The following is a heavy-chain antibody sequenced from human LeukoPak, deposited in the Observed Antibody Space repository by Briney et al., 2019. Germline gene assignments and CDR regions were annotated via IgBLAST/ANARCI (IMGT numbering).Heavy chain of an antibody. CDR1: RFSFGDYD. D-gene: IGHD1-1*01. J-gene: IGHJ6*02. V-gene: IGHV3-30*18. CDR3: AKYAYNWNAPDGFDM. CDR2: VSYDGSRK. Sequence: GGSLRLSCRASRFSFGDYDMHWVRQALGKGLEWVAVVSYDGSRKHYADSVRGRFSISRDNSESTLFLQMNSLTTDDTSVYFCAKYAYNWNAPDGFDMWGQGTTVTVSS.